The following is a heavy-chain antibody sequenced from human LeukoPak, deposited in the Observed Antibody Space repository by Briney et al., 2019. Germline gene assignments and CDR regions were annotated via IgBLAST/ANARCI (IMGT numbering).Heavy chain of an antibody. CDR2: INPSGGST. J-gene: IGHJ6*02. V-gene: IGHV1-46*01. CDR3: ARDLRGYSYYYGMDV. Sequence: ASVKVSCKASGYTFTSYYMHWVRQAPGQGLEWMGIINPSGGSTSYAQKFQGRVTMTRDTTTSTVYMELSSLRSEDTAVYYCARDLRGYSYYYGMDVWGQGTTVTVSS. CDR1: GYTFTSYY. D-gene: IGHD5-12*01.